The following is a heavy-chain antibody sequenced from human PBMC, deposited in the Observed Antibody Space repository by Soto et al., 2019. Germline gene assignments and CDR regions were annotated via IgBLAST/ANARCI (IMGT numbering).Heavy chain of an antibody. J-gene: IGHJ6*02. CDR3: VRQGIDYLHVLADG. Sequence: QVQLQQSGPRLVKSSETLSLTCTVSSGPSRSYNWGWIRQSPMRGLEWIGSVYYTGDTAYNPALKSRVTISADTSTHNISLPLSSVTAADTAVYYCVRQGIDYLHVLADGWGQGTTVTVSS. D-gene: IGHD1-26*01. CDR2: VYYTGDT. CDR1: SGPSRSYN. V-gene: IGHV4-59*08.